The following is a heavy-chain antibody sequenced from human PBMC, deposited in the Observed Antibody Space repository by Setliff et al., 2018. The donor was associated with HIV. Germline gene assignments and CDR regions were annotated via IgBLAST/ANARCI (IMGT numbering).Heavy chain of an antibody. J-gene: IGHJ4*02. D-gene: IGHD3-10*01. CDR2: IDHSGST. CDR3: ARGLNYYGSGSYLPLGY. V-gene: IGHV4-39*07. CDR1: GGSISSRTYY. Sequence: SENLSLTCTVSGGSISSRTYYWTWIRQPPGKGLEWIGEIDHSGSTKYHASLKSRVTISIDTSKNQISLKLSSVTAADTAVYYCARGLNYYGSGSYLPLGYWGQGTLVTVSS.